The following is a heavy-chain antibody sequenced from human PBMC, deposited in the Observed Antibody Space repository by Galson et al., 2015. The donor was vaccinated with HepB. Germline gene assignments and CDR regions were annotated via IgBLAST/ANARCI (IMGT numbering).Heavy chain of an antibody. CDR1: GFTFGDYA. CDR2: IRSKAYGGTT. Sequence: SLRLSCAASGFTFGDYAMSWVRQAPGKGLEWVGFIRSKAYGGTTEYAASVKGRFTISRDDSKIIAYLQMNSLKTEDTAVYYCTRVWIAVAGSPNFDYWGQGTLVTVSS. V-gene: IGHV3-49*04. J-gene: IGHJ4*02. CDR3: TRVWIAVAGSPNFDY. D-gene: IGHD6-19*01.